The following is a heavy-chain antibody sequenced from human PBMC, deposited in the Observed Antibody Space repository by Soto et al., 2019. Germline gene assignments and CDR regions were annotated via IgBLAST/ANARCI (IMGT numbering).Heavy chain of an antibody. V-gene: IGHV4-39*07. CDR2: IYYSGST. CDR3: ASSRGGYFDN. Sequence: PSETLSLTCTVSGGSISSSSYYWGWIRQPPGKGLEWIGSIYYSGSTNYNPSLKSRLTISLDTSKNQFSLKLSSVTAADTAVYYCASSRGGYFDNWGQGTLVTVSS. CDR1: GGSISSSSYY. D-gene: IGHD3-10*01. J-gene: IGHJ4*02.